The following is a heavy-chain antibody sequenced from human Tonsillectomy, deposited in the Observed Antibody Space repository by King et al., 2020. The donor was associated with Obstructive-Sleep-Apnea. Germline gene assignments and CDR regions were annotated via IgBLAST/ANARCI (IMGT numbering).Heavy chain of an antibody. CDR3: AKDTAAADPNYFDY. Sequence: VQLVESGGGLVQPGRSLRLSCAASGFTFDDYVMHWVRQAPGKGLEWVSGISWNSGYIGYADSVKGRFTISRDNAKNSLYLQMDSLRAEDTAFYYCAKDTAAADPNYFDYWGQGTLVTVSS. D-gene: IGHD6-13*01. CDR2: ISWNSGYI. V-gene: IGHV3-9*01. J-gene: IGHJ4*01. CDR1: GFTFDDYV.